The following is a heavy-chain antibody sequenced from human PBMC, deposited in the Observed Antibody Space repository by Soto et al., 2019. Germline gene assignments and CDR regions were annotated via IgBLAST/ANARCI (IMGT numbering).Heavy chain of an antibody. D-gene: IGHD3-10*01. J-gene: IGHJ5*02. V-gene: IGHV3-13*01. CDR1: GFTFSASD. Sequence: EVQLVESGGGLVQPGGSLRLSCAASGFTFSASDMHWVRQAPGKGLEWVAAIGTLHDTFYPDSVKGRFTISRENAKNSFVLQMNGLRAGDPALNYLSRPASYGDGGGGWLDPWGQGVLVTVSS. CDR3: SRPASYGDGGGGWLDP. CDR2: IGTLHDT.